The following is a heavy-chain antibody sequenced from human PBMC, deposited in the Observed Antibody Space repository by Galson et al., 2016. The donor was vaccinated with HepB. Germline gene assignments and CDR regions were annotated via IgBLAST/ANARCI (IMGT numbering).Heavy chain of an antibody. Sequence: SLRLSCAASGFTFSNYAMHWVRQAPDKGLEWVAVISYDGSNKYYADSVKGRFTISRDNSKNTLYLQMNSLRAEDAAVYYCARDLLESSGYYYYYYGMDVWGQGTTVTVSS. CDR3: ARDLLESSGYYYYYYGMDV. V-gene: IGHV3-30*04. J-gene: IGHJ6*02. CDR2: ISYDGSNK. D-gene: IGHD6-19*01. CDR1: GFTFSNYA.